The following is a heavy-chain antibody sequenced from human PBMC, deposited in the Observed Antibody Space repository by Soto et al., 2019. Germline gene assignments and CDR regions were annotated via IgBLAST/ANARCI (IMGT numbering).Heavy chain of an antibody. Sequence: QVQLQESGPGLVKPSETLSLTCTVSGGSVSSGSHYWSWIRQPPGKGLEWIGYVYYSGSTNYNPSLKSRVTISVDTSKNQFSLRLSSVTAADTAVYYCARMEGYGSGIYYNYFHYWGQGTLVIVSS. J-gene: IGHJ1*01. CDR1: GGSVSSGSHY. V-gene: IGHV4-61*01. CDR3: ARMEGYGSGIYYNYFHY. D-gene: IGHD3-10*01. CDR2: VYYSGST.